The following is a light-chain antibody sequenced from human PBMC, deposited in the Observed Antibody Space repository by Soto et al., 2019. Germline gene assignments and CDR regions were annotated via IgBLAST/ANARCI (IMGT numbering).Light chain of an antibody. V-gene: IGKV1-39*01. J-gene: IGKJ5*01. CDR1: QSISSY. CDR2: AAS. Sequence: DIQMTQSPSTLSASVGDRVTITCRASQSISSYLNWYQQKPGKAPNLLIYAASTLQVGVPSRFSGSGSGTEFTLTISSLQPEDFATYYCQQSYRTPPITFGQGTRLEIK. CDR3: QQSYRTPPIT.